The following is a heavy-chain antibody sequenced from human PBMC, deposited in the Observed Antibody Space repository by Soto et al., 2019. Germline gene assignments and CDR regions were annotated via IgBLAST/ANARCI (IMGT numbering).Heavy chain of an antibody. CDR1: GGTFSSYT. CDR2: IIPIRGIA. Sequence: QVQLVQSGAEVKKPGSSVKVSCKASGGTFSSYTISWVRQAPGQGLEWMGRIIPIRGIANYAQKFQGRVTITADKATCGAYWELSSLRCGVTGVYYCACQGDGYGHDCLGQGTLVTVSS. CDR3: ACQGDGYGHDC. D-gene: IGHD5-18*01. J-gene: IGHJ4*02. V-gene: IGHV1-69*02.